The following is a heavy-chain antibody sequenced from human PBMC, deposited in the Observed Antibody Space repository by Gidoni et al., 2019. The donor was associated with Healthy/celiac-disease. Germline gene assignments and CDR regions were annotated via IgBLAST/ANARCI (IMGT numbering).Heavy chain of an antibody. CDR3: VNLNDYGDSSLVY. V-gene: IGHV3-64D*06. J-gene: IGHJ4*02. D-gene: IGHD4-17*01. CDR1: GFTFSSYA. CDR2: ISSNGGST. Sequence: EVQLVESGGGLVQPGGSLRLSGSAAGFTFSSYAMHWVRQAPGKGLEYVSAISSNGGSTYYADSVKGRFTISRDNSKNTLYLQMSSLRAEDTAVYYCVNLNDYGDSSLVYWGQGTLVTVSS.